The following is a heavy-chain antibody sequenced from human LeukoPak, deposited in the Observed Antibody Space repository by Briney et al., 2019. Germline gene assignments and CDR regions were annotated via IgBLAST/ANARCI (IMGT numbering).Heavy chain of an antibody. V-gene: IGHV3-30*04. CDR1: GFTFSSYA. D-gene: IGHD6-13*01. Sequence: GRSLRLSCAASGFTFSSYAMHWVRQAPGMGLEGVAVISYDGSNKYYADSVKGRFTISRDNSKNTLYLQMNSLRAEDTAVYYCARDGAIGSSSWYATFWYWGQGTLVTVSS. J-gene: IGHJ4*02. CDR2: ISYDGSNK. CDR3: ARDGAIGSSSWYATFWY.